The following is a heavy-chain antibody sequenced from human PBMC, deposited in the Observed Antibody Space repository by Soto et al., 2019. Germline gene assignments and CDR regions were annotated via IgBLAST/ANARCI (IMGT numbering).Heavy chain of an antibody. J-gene: IGHJ5*02. CDR2: IYYSGST. D-gene: IGHD3-10*01. CDR3: ARHVNYYGSGSYGWIDP. V-gene: IGHV4-59*08. CDR1: GGSISSDY. Sequence: VQLQESGPGLVKPSETLSLTCTVSGGSISSDYWSWIRQPPGKGLEWIGYIYYSGSTNYNPSLKRRVTISVDTSKNQCSLKLSSVTAADTAVYYCARHVNYYGSGSYGWIDPWGQGTLVTVSS.